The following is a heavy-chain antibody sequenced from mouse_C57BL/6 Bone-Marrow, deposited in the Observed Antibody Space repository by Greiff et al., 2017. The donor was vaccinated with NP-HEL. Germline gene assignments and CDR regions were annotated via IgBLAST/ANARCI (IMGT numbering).Heavy chain of an antibody. CDR2: IHPNSGST. CDR3: ARRRYGNYEDY. J-gene: IGHJ2*01. CDR1: GYTFTSYW. V-gene: IGHV1-64*01. Sequence: QVQLQQSGAELVKPGASVKLSCKASGYTFTSYWMHWVKQRPGQGLEWIGMIHPNSGSTNYNEKFKSKATLTVDKSSSTAYMQLSSLTSEDSAGYYCARRRYGNYEDYWGQGTTLTVSA. D-gene: IGHD2-1*01.